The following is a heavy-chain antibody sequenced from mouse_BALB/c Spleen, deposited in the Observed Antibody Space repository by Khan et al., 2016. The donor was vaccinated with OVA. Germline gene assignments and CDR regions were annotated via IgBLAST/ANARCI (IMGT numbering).Heavy chain of an antibody. CDR2: IVPGSSNA. CDR1: GYTFTSYW. V-gene: IGHV1S41*01. J-gene: IGHJ4*01. Sequence: DLVKPGASVKLSCKASGYTFTSYWISWINQRPRQGLLWIVRIVPGSSNASYNAMFKGKATLTVDTSSNTAYIQLSSLSSEDSAVYFCARENYYGRSCYAMDYWGQGTSVTVSA. CDR3: ARENYYGRSCYAMDY. D-gene: IGHD1-1*01.